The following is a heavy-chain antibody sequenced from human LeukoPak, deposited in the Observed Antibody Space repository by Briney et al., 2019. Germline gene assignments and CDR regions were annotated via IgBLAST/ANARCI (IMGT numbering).Heavy chain of an antibody. CDR2: IIPIFGTA. J-gene: IGHJ4*02. V-gene: IGHV1-69*01. Sequence: SVKVSCKASGGTFSSYAISWVRQAPGQGLEWMGGIIPIFGTANYAQKFQGRVAITADESTSTAYMELSSLRSEDTAVYYCARDLSPYSGSYYYFDYWGQGTLVTVSS. CDR3: ARDLSPYSGSYYYFDY. CDR1: GGTFSSYA. D-gene: IGHD1-26*01.